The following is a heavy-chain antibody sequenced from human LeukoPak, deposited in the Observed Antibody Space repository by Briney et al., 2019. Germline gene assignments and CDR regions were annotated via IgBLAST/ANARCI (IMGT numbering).Heavy chain of an antibody. Sequence: SETLSLTCAVYGGSFSDYYWSWIRQPPGKGLEWIGEINHSGSTYYNPSLKSRVTISVDRSKNQFSLKLSSVTAADTAVYYCASGVGYYAAYWGQGTLVTVSS. CDR1: GGSFSDYY. D-gene: IGHD3-3*01. V-gene: IGHV4-34*01. J-gene: IGHJ4*02. CDR2: INHSGST. CDR3: ASGVGYYAAY.